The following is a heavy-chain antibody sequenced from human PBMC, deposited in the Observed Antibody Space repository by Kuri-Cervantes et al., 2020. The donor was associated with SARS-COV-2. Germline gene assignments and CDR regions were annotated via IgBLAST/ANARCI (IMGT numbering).Heavy chain of an antibody. CDR2: INHSGST. D-gene: IGHD7-27*01. CDR1: GGSFSGYY. Sequence: SETLSLTCAVYGGSFSGYYWSWIRQPPGKGLEWIGEINHSGSTNYNPSLKSRVTKSVDTSKNQFSLKLSSVTAADTAVYYCARGPGNWGGFDYWGQGTLVTVSS. J-gene: IGHJ4*02. V-gene: IGHV4-34*01. CDR3: ARGPGNWGGFDY.